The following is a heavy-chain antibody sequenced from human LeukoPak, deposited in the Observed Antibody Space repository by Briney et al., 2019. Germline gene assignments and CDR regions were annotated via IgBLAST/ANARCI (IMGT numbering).Heavy chain of an antibody. J-gene: IGHJ3*02. CDR2: IIPIFGTA. V-gene: IGHV1-69*05. CDR1: GGTFSSYA. Sequence: ASVKVSCKASGGTFSSYAISWVRQAPGQGLEWMGGIIPIFGTANYAQKFQGRVTITTDESTSTAYMELSSLRSEDTAVYYCARDYSPRIAVAVIQAHAFDIWGQGTMVTVSS. D-gene: IGHD6-19*01. CDR3: ARDYSPRIAVAVIQAHAFDI.